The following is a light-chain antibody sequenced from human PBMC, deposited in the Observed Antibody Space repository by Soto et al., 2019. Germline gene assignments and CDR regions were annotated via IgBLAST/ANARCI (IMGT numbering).Light chain of an antibody. V-gene: IGKV1-5*01. Sequence: IQLTQSPSTLSASVGDTVTITCRASQSVSMWLAWFQQKPGKAPRLLIYGASNLESGVPSRFSGSGSGTQFTLTISSLQPEDAATYYCQQYNTYLTWTFGQGTKVDIK. CDR1: QSVSMW. CDR3: QQYNTYLTWT. J-gene: IGKJ1*01. CDR2: GAS.